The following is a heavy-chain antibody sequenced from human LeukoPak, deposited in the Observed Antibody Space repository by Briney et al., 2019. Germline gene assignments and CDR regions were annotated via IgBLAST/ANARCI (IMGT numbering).Heavy chain of an antibody. D-gene: IGHD1-26*01. Sequence: SVKVSCKASGGTFSSYTISWVRQAPGQGLEWMGRIIPILGIANYAQKFQGRVTVTADKSTSTAYMELSSLRSEDTAVYYCARAGSYCHFDYWGQGTLVTVSS. V-gene: IGHV1-69*02. CDR2: IIPILGIA. CDR3: ARAGSYCHFDY. CDR1: GGTFSSYT. J-gene: IGHJ4*02.